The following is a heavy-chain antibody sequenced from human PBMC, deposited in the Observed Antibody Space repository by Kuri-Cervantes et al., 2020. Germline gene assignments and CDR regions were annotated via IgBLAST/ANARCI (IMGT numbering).Heavy chain of an antibody. CDR1: GFTFSSYA. J-gene: IGHJ4*02. D-gene: IGHD3-10*01. V-gene: IGHV3-23*01. CDR3: AKEVQYYYGSGSYCDY. Sequence: GESLKISCAASGFTFSSYAMCWVRQAPGKGLEWVSAISGSGGSTYYADSVEGRFTISRDNSKNTLYLQMNSLRAEDTAVYYCAKEVQYYYGSGSYCDYWGQGTLVTVSS. CDR2: ISGSGGST.